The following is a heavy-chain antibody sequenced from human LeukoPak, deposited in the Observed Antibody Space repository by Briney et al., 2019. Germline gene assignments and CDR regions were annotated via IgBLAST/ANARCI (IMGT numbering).Heavy chain of an antibody. Sequence: SETLSLTCTVSGGSTTGYYWTWIRQPPGKGLEWIGYVYYSGCTSYNASLKSRVTTSVDTSKNQFFLKPSSVTAADTAVYYCARHMSVTYDAFDIWGQGTMVTVSS. V-gene: IGHV4-59*08. CDR2: VYYSGCT. J-gene: IGHJ3*02. CDR3: ARHMSVTYDAFDI. D-gene: IGHD2-21*02. CDR1: GGSTTGYY.